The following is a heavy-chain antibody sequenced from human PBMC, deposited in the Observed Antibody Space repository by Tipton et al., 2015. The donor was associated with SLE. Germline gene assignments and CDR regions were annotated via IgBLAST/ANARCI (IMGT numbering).Heavy chain of an antibody. J-gene: IGHJ4*02. D-gene: IGHD6-19*01. CDR1: GFSFSGYG. V-gene: IGHV3-33*03. Sequence: SLRLSCAASGFSFSGYGMHWVRQAPGKGLEWVAVIWHDGITKYYADSVKGRFTISRDNAKKSLFLQMNSLRPEDTALYYCAKDQDSGSFIDYWGQGTLVTVSA. CDR3: AKDQDSGSFIDY. CDR2: IWHDGITK.